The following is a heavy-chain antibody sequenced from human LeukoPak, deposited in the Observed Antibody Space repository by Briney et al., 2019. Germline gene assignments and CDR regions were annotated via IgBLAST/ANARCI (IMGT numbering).Heavy chain of an antibody. V-gene: IGHV3-23*01. CDR3: ARGGSDTAMAHDY. D-gene: IGHD5-18*01. CDR1: GFTFSSYA. CDR2: ISGSGGST. J-gene: IGHJ4*02. Sequence: GGSLRLSCAASGFTFSSYAMSWVRQAPGKGLEWVSAISGSGGSTYYADSVKGRFTISRDDAKNTLYLQVNSLRAEDTAVYFCARGGSDTAMAHDYWGQGTLVTVSS.